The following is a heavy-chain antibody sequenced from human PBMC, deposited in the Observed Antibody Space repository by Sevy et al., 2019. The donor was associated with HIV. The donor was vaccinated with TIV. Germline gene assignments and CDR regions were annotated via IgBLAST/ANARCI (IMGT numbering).Heavy chain of an antibody. CDR3: ARRDSAGVSSGRRGGWGMDV. CDR1: GGSISSSSYY. D-gene: IGHD6-25*01. Sequence: SETLSLTCTVSGGSISSSSYYWGWIRQPPGKGLEWIGSIYYSGSTYYNPSLKSRVTISVDTSKNQFSLKLSSVTAADTAVYYCARRDSAGVSSGRRGGWGMDVWGQGTTVTVSS. J-gene: IGHJ6*02. V-gene: IGHV4-39*01. CDR2: IYYSGST.